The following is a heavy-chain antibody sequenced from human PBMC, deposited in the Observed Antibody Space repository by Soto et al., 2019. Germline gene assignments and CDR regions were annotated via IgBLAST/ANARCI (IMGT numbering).Heavy chain of an antibody. J-gene: IGHJ6*03. CDR2: IKTKTDGGTT. CDR3: TTGTGYGFWSGYFRYYYFYMDV. CDR1: GFTFNNAW. Sequence: EVQLVESGGGLVKPGGSLRLSCAASGFTFNNAWMSWVRQAPGKGLEWVGRIKTKTDGGTTDYAAPVKGRFTISRDDANNTLYLQMNSLKTEDTAVYYCTTGTGYGFWSGYFRYYYFYMDVWGKGTTVTVSS. D-gene: IGHD3-3*01. V-gene: IGHV3-15*01.